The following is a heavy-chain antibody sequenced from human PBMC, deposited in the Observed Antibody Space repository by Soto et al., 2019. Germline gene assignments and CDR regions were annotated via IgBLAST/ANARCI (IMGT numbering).Heavy chain of an antibody. CDR2: AGPSGSST. J-gene: IGHJ4*02. V-gene: IGHV3-23*01. CDR1: GFTFGSYA. D-gene: IGHD3-22*01. CDR3: ARTYYYDSTGYYRTFDF. Sequence: GGSLRLSCAASGFTFGSYAMSLFRLAPGKGLEWVSVAGPSGSSTFYADSVRGRFTISRDNVENTLYLQMNSPRVADTALYFCARTYYYDSTGYYRTFDFWGQRTLVTVSA.